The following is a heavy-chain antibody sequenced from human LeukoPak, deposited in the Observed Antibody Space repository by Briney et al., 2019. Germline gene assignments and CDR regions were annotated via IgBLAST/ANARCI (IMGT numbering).Heavy chain of an antibody. Sequence: GGSLRLSCAASGFTFSTYWMTWVRQASGKGLEWVANIKHDGSGPSYLDSVKGRFTISRDNARNSLSLQMSSLRAEDTAVYYCARAREITVSGTDYFDYWGQGTLVTVSS. J-gene: IGHJ4*02. CDR2: IKHDGSGP. D-gene: IGHD6-19*01. CDR3: ARAREITVSGTDYFDY. V-gene: IGHV3-7*01. CDR1: GFTFSTYW.